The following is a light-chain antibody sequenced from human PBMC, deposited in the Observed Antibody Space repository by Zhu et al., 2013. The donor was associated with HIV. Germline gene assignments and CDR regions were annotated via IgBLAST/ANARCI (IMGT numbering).Light chain of an antibody. Sequence: QSVLTQPPSVSGAPGQTVTISCTGNSSNIGADYDVHWYQQLPATAPRLLIYVNTNRPSGVSDRFSGFRSAASASLVITGLQTDDEAHYYCQSYDTTLSSWVFGGGTK. V-gene: IGLV1-40*01. CDR1: SSNIGADYD. CDR3: QSYDTTLSSWV. CDR2: VNT. J-gene: IGLJ3*02.